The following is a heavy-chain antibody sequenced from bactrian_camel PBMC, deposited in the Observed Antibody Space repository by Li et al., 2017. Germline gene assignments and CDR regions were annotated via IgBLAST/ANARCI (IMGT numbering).Heavy chain of an antibody. D-gene: IGHD3*01. CDR2: LDWRGIT. Sequence: HVQLVESGGGSVQAGGSLRLSCAASGRNYVKWCMGWFRQVPGKEREGLAALDWRGITAYADSVKGRFTISKDNAKNTLYLQMNSLKIEDTAMYYCAARTGSSGREFCSSEPRWYDYWGQGTQVTVS. J-gene: IGHJ4*01. V-gene: IGHV3S55*01. CDR3: AARTGSSGREFCSSEPRWYDY. CDR1: GRNYVKWC.